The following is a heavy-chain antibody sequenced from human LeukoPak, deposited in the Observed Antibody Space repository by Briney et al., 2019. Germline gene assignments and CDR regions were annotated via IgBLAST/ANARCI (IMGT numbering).Heavy chain of an antibody. CDR1: GGSISSSSYY. D-gene: IGHD2-15*01. V-gene: IGHV4-39*07. CDR3: ARVGPYIEVDP. Sequence: SETLSLTCTVSGGSISSSSYYWGWIRQPPGKGLEWIGSIYYSGSTYYNPSLKSRVIISVDTSKNQFSLKMTSLTASDTAVYYCARVGPYIEVDPWGQGTLVIVSS. J-gene: IGHJ5*02. CDR2: IYYSGST.